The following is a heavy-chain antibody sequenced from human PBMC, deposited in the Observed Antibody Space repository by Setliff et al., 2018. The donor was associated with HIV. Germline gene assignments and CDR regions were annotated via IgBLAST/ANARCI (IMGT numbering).Heavy chain of an antibody. CDR1: ADTFSSHV. CDR3: ARPTYYTDNSGHPRYYFET. Sequence: SVKVSCKASADTFSSHVISWFRQDPGQGLEWMGGIIPIFGSANFPQNFQGRLTITVDEPTSTAYMELSSLTSDDTAVYYCARPTYYTDNSGHPRYYFETWGQGTRVTVSS. J-gene: IGHJ5*02. V-gene: IGHV1-69*13. CDR2: IIPIFGSA. D-gene: IGHD3-22*01.